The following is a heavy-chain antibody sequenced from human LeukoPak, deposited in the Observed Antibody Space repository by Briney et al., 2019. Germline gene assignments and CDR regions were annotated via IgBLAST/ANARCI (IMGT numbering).Heavy chain of an antibody. V-gene: IGHV1-69*04. Sequence: SVKVSCKASGGTFSSYAISWVRQAPGQGLEWMGRIIPILGIANYAQKFQGRVTITADKSTSTAYMELSSLRSEDTAVYYCARDPPITPGYFDHWGQGTLVTVSS. D-gene: IGHD1-20*01. CDR3: ARDPPITPGYFDH. J-gene: IGHJ4*02. CDR2: IIPILGIA. CDR1: GGTFSSYA.